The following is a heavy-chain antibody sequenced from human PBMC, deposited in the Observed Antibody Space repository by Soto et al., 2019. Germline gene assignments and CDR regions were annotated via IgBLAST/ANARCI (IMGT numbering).Heavy chain of an antibody. CDR2: MNPNSGNT. CDR1: GYTFTSYD. J-gene: IGHJ5*02. CDR3: ARATTSDAGTNWFDP. D-gene: IGHD1-1*01. Sequence: ASVKVSCKASGYTFTSYDINWVRQATGQGLEWMGWMNPNSGNTGYAQKFQGRVTMTRNTSISTAYMELSRLRSDDTAVYYCARATTSDAGTNWFDPWGQGTLVTVSS. V-gene: IGHV1-8*01.